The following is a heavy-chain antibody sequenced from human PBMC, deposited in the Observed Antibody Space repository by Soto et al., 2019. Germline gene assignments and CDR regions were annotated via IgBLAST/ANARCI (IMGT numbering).Heavy chain of an antibody. J-gene: IGHJ6*02. CDR3: ARDIAVAGTKYYYYGMDV. D-gene: IGHD6-19*01. CDR1: GGTFSSYA. V-gene: IGHV1-69*01. CDR2: IIPIFGTA. Sequence: QMQLVQSGAEVKKPGSSVKVSCKASGGTFSSYAISWVRQAPGQGLEWMGGIIPIFGTANYAQKFQGRVTITADESTSTAYMELSSLRSEDTAVYYCARDIAVAGTKYYYYGMDVWGQGTTVTVSS.